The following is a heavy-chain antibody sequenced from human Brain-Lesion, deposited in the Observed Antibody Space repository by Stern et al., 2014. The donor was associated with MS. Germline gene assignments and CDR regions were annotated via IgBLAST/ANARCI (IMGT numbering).Heavy chain of an antibody. CDR1: GGSISSSNW. V-gene: IGHV4-4*02. CDR3: ARFPASRPHVFDS. CDR2: SDHSGST. Sequence: QLQLQESGPGLVKPSGTLSLTCAVSGGSISSSNWWSWVRQSPGKGLEWIGESDHSGSTIYNPSLKSRVPVSVGKSKNRFSLTLGSVTAADTAVYFCARFPASRPHVFDSWGQGTLVTVSS. D-gene: IGHD6-13*01. J-gene: IGHJ4*02.